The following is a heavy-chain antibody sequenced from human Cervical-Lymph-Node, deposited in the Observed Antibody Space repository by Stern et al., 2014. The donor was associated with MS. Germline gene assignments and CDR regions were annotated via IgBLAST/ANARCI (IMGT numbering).Heavy chain of an antibody. V-gene: IGHV3-73*01. J-gene: IGHJ4*02. CDR3: FSGLDY. CDR1: GFTFSGSA. Sequence: DVQLVESGGGLVQPGGSLKLSCAASGFTFSGSAMHWVRQASGKGLEWVGRIRSKTNGEATAYPAVGKGRFTISRDDSQNTAYLQMNSLKSEDTAVYYGFSGLDYWGQGTLVTVSP. CDR2: IRSKTNGEAT.